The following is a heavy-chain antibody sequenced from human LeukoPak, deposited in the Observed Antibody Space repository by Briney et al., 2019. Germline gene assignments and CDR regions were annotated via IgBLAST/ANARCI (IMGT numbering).Heavy chain of an antibody. Sequence: SETLSLTCTVSGGSLSSSNYYWGWIRQPPGKGLEWIRTIYYSGSTYYNSSLKSRVTISVDTSKNHFSLKVSSVTATDTAMYYCARHGALCTGGSCTRFDPWGQGTLVTVSS. V-gene: IGHV4-39*01. J-gene: IGHJ5*02. D-gene: IGHD2-15*01. CDR1: GGSLSSSNYY. CDR2: IYYSGST. CDR3: ARHGALCTGGSCTRFDP.